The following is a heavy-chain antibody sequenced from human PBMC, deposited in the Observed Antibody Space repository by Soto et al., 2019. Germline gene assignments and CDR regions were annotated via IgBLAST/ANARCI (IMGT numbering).Heavy chain of an antibody. D-gene: IGHD4-17*01. J-gene: IGHJ6*02. CDR2: IIPIFDTA. Sequence: QVQLVQSGAEVKKPGSSVKVSCKASGGAFRSYAISWVRQAPGQGLEWMGGIIPIFDTANYAQKFQGRVTITADECTSTAYMELSSLRSEDTAVYYCARDQSTVVSLNPDYGMDVWGQGTTVTVSS. V-gene: IGHV1-69*01. CDR1: GGAFRSYA. CDR3: ARDQSTVVSLNPDYGMDV.